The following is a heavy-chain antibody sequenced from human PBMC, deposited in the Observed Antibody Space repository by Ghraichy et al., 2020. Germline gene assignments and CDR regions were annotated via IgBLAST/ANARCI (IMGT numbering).Heavy chain of an antibody. CDR3: ARVATYYYDSSGYYGAFDI. CDR2: IIPIFGTA. Sequence: SVKVSCKASGGTFSSYAISWVRQAPGQGLEWMGGIIPIFGTANYAQKFQGRVTITADESTSTAYMELSSLRSEDTAVYYCARVATYYYDSSGYYGAFDIWGQGTMVTVSS. V-gene: IGHV1-69*13. D-gene: IGHD3-22*01. J-gene: IGHJ3*02. CDR1: GGTFSSYA.